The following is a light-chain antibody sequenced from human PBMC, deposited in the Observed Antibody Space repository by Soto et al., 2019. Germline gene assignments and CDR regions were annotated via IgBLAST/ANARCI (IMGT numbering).Light chain of an antibody. V-gene: IGKV1-39*01. CDR2: AAS. CDR3: QQIYSAPLT. CDR1: QSITTY. Sequence: DIQMTQSPSSLSAYVGDRVTITCRASQSITTYLNWYRQKPGKAPKLLIYAASSLQSGVPSRFSGSGSETEFTLSISSLQPEDFATYFCQQIYSAPLTFGGGTKVYIK. J-gene: IGKJ4*01.